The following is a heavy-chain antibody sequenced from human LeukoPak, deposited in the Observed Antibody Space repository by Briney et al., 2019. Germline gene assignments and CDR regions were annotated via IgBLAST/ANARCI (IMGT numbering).Heavy chain of an antibody. J-gene: IGHJ4*02. D-gene: IGHD2-2*01. CDR2: IYTSGST. Sequence: PSQTLSLTCTVSGGSISSGSYYWSWIRQPAGKGLEWIGRIYTSGSTNYNPSLKSRVTISVDTSKNQFSLKLSSVTAADTAVYYCARSDCSSTSCYDGLSDFDYWGQGILVTVSS. V-gene: IGHV4-61*02. CDR1: GGSISSGSYY. CDR3: ARSDCSSTSCYDGLSDFDY.